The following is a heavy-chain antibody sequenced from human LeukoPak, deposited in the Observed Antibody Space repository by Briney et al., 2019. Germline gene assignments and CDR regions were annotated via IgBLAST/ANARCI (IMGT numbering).Heavy chain of an antibody. Sequence: GGSLRLSCAASGFSFRIYAMSWVRQAPGKGLEWVSAIKGSSGSTYYADSAKGRFTISRDNSKTAQYLQKNNLRAEDTAVYYCAKLLNDYGDYYFDYWGQGTLVTDSS. CDR2: IKGSSGST. J-gene: IGHJ4*02. V-gene: IGHV3-23*01. D-gene: IGHD4-17*01. CDR3: AKLLNDYGDYYFDY. CDR1: GFSFRIYA.